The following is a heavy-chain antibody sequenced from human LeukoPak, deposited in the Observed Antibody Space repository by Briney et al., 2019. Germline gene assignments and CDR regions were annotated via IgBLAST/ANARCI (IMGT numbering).Heavy chain of an antibody. CDR2: IYYSGST. D-gene: IGHD6-19*01. V-gene: IGHV4-59*01. J-gene: IGHJ2*01. CDR3: ARGYSSGWPRWYFDL. Sequence: SETLSLTCTVSGGSISSYYWSWIRQPPGKGLEWIGYIYYSGSTNYNPSLKSRVTISVDTSKNQFSLRLSSVTAADTAVYYRARGYSSGWPRWYFDLWGRGTLVTVSS. CDR1: GGSISSYY.